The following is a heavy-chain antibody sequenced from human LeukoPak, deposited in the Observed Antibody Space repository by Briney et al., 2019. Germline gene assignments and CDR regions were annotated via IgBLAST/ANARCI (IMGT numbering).Heavy chain of an antibody. Sequence: RPGGSLRLSCAASGFTFSSYAMSWVRQAPGKGLEWVALISYDGSNKYYADSVKGRFTISRDNSKNTLFLQMNSLRVEDTAVFYCAIGGYYSSNRHYMSVGDYWGQGTLVTVSS. V-gene: IGHV3-30*04. CDR2: ISYDGSNK. CDR1: GFTFSSYA. D-gene: IGHD2-2*01. CDR3: AIGGYYSSNRHYMSVGDY. J-gene: IGHJ4*02.